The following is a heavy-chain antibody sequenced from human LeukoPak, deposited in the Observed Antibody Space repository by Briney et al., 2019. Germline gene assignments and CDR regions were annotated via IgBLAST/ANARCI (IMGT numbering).Heavy chain of an antibody. J-gene: IGHJ4*02. Sequence: GGSLRLSCAASGFTFSSYGMHWVRQAPGKGLEWVAVISYDGSNKYYADSVKGRFTISRDNSKNTLYLQMNSLRAEDTAVYYCAKDGASVAGSAFDSWGQGTLVTVSS. CDR3: AKDGASVAGSAFDS. CDR1: GFTFSSYG. CDR2: ISYDGSNK. D-gene: IGHD6-19*01. V-gene: IGHV3-30*18.